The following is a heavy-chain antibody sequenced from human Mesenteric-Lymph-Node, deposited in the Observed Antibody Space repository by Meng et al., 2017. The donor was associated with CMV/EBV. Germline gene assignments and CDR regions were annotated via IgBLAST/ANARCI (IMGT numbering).Heavy chain of an antibody. V-gene: IGHV3-11*01. D-gene: IGHD3-10*01. CDR1: GFTFSDYY. Sequence: GESLKISCTASGFTFSDYYMSWIRQAPGKGPEWISYISSSGTTMYYADSVEGRFTTSRDNAKISVYLQMNSLRAEDTAVYYCARVAGEGYYFDYWGQGTLVTVSS. CDR2: ISSSGTTM. J-gene: IGHJ4*02. CDR3: ARVAGEGYYFDY.